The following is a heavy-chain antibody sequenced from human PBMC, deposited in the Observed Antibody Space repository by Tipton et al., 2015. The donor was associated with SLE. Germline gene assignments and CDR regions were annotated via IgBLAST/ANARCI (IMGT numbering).Heavy chain of an antibody. CDR3: ARDPYLGAFDI. V-gene: IGHV4-39*07. J-gene: IGHJ3*02. Sequence: LRLSCTVSGGSISSSSYYWGWIRQPPGKGLEWIGSIYYSGSTNYNPSLKSRVTISVDTSKNQFSLKLSSVTAADTAVYYCARDPYLGAFDIWGQGTMVTVSS. CDR1: GGSISSSSYY. CDR2: IYYSGST. D-gene: IGHD3-16*01.